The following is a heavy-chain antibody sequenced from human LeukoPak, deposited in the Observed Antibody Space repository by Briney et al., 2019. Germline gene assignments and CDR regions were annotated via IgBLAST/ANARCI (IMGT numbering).Heavy chain of an antibody. CDR1: GFIFSSYS. Sequence: GGSLRLSCAASGFIFSSYSMSWVRQAPGKGLEWVSYISSSSSTIYYSDSMKGRFTISRDNAKNSLYLQMNSLRAEDTAVYYCARDSRWRPYYYGMDVWGQGTTVTVSS. J-gene: IGHJ6*02. CDR2: ISSSSSTI. CDR3: ARDSRWRPYYYGMDV. V-gene: IGHV3-48*04. D-gene: IGHD2-21*02.